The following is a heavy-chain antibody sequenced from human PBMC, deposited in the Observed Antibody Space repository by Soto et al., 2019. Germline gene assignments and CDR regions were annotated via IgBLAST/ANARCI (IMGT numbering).Heavy chain of an antibody. Sequence: GGSLRLSCAASGFTFSSYGMHWVRRAPGKGVEWVAVISYDGSNKYYADSVKGRFTISRDNSKNTLYLQMNSLRAEDTAVYYCAKDNRHVTIFGVVIHEIYYYHYMDVWGKGTTVTVSS. CDR2: ISYDGSNK. V-gene: IGHV3-30*18. D-gene: IGHD3-3*01. CDR3: AKDNRHVTIFGVVIHEIYYYHYMDV. CDR1: GFTFSSYG. J-gene: IGHJ6*03.